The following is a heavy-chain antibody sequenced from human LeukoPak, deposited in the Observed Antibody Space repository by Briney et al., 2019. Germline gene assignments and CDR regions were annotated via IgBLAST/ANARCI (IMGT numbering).Heavy chain of an antibody. D-gene: IGHD3-22*01. Sequence: GGSLRLSCAPSGFTFSDKWMHWVRQAPGKGLVWVSRISPDGTTISYADSAKGRFTISRDNAKNTVYLQMNSLRVEDTAVYYCARDFYTNYYHSRGDDFDYWGQGTLVTVSS. CDR3: ARDFYTNYYHSRGDDFDY. CDR2: ISPDGTTI. V-gene: IGHV3-74*01. CDR1: GFTFSDKW. J-gene: IGHJ4*02.